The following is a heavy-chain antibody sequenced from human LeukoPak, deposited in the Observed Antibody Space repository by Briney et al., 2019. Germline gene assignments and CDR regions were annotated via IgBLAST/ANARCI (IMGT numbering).Heavy chain of an antibody. D-gene: IGHD6-19*01. V-gene: IGHV4-34*01. CDR3: ARGTPYSSGWYAGIHYFDY. Sequence: SETLSLTCTVSGGSISSYYWSWIRQPPGKGLEWIGEINHSGSTNYNPSLKNRVTISVDTSKNQFSLKLSSVTAADTAVYYCARGTPYSSGWYAGIHYFDYWGQGTLVTVSS. J-gene: IGHJ4*02. CDR1: GGSISSYY. CDR2: INHSGST.